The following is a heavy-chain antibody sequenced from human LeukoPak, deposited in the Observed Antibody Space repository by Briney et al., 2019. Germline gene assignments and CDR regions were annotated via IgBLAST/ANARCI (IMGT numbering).Heavy chain of an antibody. V-gene: IGHV3-23*01. CDR1: GFTPSNYA. J-gene: IGHJ4*02. CDR3: AKYCGSTRCFDY. CDR2: SGSGGTT. D-gene: IGHD2-2*01. Sequence: PGGSLRLSCAASGFTPSNYAMTWVRQAPGKGLEWVSTSGSGGTTYYADSVKGRFSVSRDNAKDTLYLQMNSLRVEDTAVYYCAKYCGSTRCFDYWGQGTLVTVSS.